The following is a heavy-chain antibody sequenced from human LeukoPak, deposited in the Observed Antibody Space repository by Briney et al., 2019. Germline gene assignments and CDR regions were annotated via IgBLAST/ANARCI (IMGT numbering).Heavy chain of an antibody. J-gene: IGHJ4*02. D-gene: IGHD3-3*01. CDR1: GYTFTGYY. Sequence: GASVKVSCKASGYTFTGYYMHWVRQAPGQGLEWMGRINPNSGGTNYAQKFQGRVTMTRDTSISTAYMELSRLRSDDTAAYYCARVGDFWSGSDYWGQGTLVTVSS. CDR2: INPNSGGT. V-gene: IGHV1-2*06. CDR3: ARVGDFWSGSDY.